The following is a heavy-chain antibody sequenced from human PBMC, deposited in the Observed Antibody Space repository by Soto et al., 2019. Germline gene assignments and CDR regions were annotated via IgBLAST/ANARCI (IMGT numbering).Heavy chain of an antibody. Sequence: SETLSLTCAVSGGSISRGGYSWSWIRQPPGKGLEWIGYIYHSGSTYYNPSLKSRVTMSVDRSKNQFSLKLSSVTAADTAVYYCARMNYYDTSGYAFDYWGQGMMVTVS. D-gene: IGHD3-22*01. CDR1: GGSISRGGYS. V-gene: IGHV4-30-2*01. J-gene: IGHJ4*02. CDR3: ARMNYYDTSGYAFDY. CDR2: IYHSGST.